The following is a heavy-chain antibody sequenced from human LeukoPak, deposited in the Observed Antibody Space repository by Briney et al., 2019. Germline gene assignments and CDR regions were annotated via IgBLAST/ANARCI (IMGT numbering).Heavy chain of an antibody. CDR2: ISSSSSCI. Sequence: NPGGSLRLSCAASGFTFSSYSMNWVRQAPGKGLEWVSSISSSSSCIYYADSVKGRFTISRDNAKNSLYLQMNSLRAEDTAVYYCARDRYCSSTSCYPWFDPWGQGTLVTVSS. V-gene: IGHV3-21*01. J-gene: IGHJ5*02. CDR3: ARDRYCSSTSCYPWFDP. CDR1: GFTFSSYS. D-gene: IGHD2-2*01.